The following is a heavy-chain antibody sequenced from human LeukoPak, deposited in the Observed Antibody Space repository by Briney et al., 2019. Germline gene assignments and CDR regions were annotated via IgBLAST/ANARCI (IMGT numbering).Heavy chain of an antibody. Sequence: GGSLTLSCAASGFTVSSNYMTWVRQAPGKGLEWVSVIYSGGSTYYADSVKGRFTISRDNSKNMLYLQVNSLRAEDTAVYYCASYPATGAYFDYWGQGTLVTVSS. CDR2: IYSGGST. J-gene: IGHJ4*02. CDR3: ASYPATGAYFDY. CDR1: GFTVSSNY. D-gene: IGHD6-25*01. V-gene: IGHV3-53*01.